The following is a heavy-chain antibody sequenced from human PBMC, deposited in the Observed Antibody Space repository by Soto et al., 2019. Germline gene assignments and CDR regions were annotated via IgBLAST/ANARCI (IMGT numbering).Heavy chain of an antibody. D-gene: IGHD3-3*01. CDR3: ARGPPYYDFWSGRPIGVNYFDY. CDR1: GGSFSGYY. J-gene: IGHJ4*02. Sequence: QVQLQQWGAGLLKPSETLSLTCAVYGGSFSGYYWSWIRQPPGKGLEWIGEINHSGSTNYNPSLKSRVHISVDTAKNQFSPKLSSVTAADTAVYYCARGPPYYDFWSGRPIGVNYFDYWGQGTLVTVSS. V-gene: IGHV4-34*01. CDR2: INHSGST.